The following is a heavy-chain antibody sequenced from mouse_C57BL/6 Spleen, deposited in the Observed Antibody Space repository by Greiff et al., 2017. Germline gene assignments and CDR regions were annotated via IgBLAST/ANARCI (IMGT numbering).Heavy chain of an antibody. D-gene: IGHD1-1*01. V-gene: IGHV1-74*01. CDR3: AIEGVYYYGSSPY. Sequence: QVHVKQPGAELVKPGASVKVSCKASGYTFTSYWMHWVKQRPGQGLEWIGRIHPSDSDTNYNQKFKGKATLTVDKSSSTAYMQLSSLTSEDSAVYYCAIEGVYYYGSSPYWGQGTTLTVSS. CDR1: GYTFTSYW. CDR2: IHPSDSDT. J-gene: IGHJ2*01.